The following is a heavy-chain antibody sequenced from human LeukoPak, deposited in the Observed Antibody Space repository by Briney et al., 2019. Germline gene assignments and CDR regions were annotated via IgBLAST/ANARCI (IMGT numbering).Heavy chain of an antibody. V-gene: IGHV4-38-2*02. CDR3: AKGIKCSSMSCDAFDP. CDR1: GDTISSGYY. CDR2: IHHTGTT. J-gene: IGHJ5*01. Sequence: SETLSLTCNVSGDTISSGYYWGWIRQSPGKGLEWIGSIHHTGTTNYNPSLHRRLTMSVDKSKSHFSLSLTSVTAADTAVYYCAKGIKCSSMSCDAFDPWGQGTPVTVSS. D-gene: IGHD2-2*01.